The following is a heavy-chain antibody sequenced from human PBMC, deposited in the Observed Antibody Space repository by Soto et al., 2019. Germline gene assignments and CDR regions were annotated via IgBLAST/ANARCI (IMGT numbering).Heavy chain of an antibody. CDR2: ISSSSSHI. CDR3: ARDVGTTTGAFDM. D-gene: IGHD1-26*01. V-gene: IGHV3-21*01. Sequence: EVHLVESGGGLVKPGGSLRLSCAASGFTFTTYSMNWVRQAPGKGLEWVSSISSSSSHIYYADSVKGRFTFSRDNAKNSLYLQMNSLRAEDTAVYYCARDVGTTTGAFDMWGQGTRVTVSS. J-gene: IGHJ3*02. CDR1: GFTFTTYS.